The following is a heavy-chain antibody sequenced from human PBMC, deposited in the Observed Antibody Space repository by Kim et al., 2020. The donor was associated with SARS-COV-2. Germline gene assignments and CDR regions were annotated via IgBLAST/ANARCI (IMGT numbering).Heavy chain of an antibody. J-gene: IGHJ3*02. CDR3: ARVKFWAFDI. CDR1: GGSISSSSYY. CDR2: IYYSGST. V-gene: IGHV4-39*07. Sequence: SETLSLTCTVSGGSISSSSYYWGWIRQPPGKGLEWIGTIYYSGSTYDNPSLKSRVTISVDTSKNQFSLKLRSVTAADTAVYYCARVKFWAFDIWGQGTMVTVSS.